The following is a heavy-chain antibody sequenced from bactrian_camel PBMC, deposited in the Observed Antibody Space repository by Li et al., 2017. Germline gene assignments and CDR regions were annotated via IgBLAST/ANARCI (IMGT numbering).Heavy chain of an antibody. J-gene: IGHJ4*01. Sequence: VQLVESGGGLVQPGGSLTLSCAASGFTFTHHDMSWVRQAPGKGLEWVSCIERGGSRTYYADSVKGRFTISRDNAKNTLSLQMNSLKTEDTAVYYCARPPLVCGQPYEDDQRGPGTQVTVS. CDR3: ARPPLVCGQPYEDDQ. D-gene: IGHD3*01. V-gene: IGHV3S40*01. CDR1: GFTFTHHD. CDR2: IERGGSRT.